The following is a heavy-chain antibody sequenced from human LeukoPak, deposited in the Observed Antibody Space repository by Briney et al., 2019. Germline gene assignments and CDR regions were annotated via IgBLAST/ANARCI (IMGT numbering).Heavy chain of an antibody. D-gene: IGHD6-13*01. CDR2: IKADGSDQ. J-gene: IGHJ2*01. CDR3: AKGRGTAGAPNTWYFDL. V-gene: IGHV3-30*02. Sequence: GGSLRLSCAGSGFSFSTSGMHWVRQAPGKGLEWAALIKADGSDQYYADSVKGRFTISRDNSKDTLFLQMNSLRVEDTAVYYCAKGRGTAGAPNTWYFDLWGRGTLITVSS. CDR1: GFSFSTSG.